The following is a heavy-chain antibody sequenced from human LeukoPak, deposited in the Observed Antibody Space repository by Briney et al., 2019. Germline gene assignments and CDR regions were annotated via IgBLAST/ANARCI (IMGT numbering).Heavy chain of an antibody. CDR2: IDPNSGGT. J-gene: IGHJ5*02. D-gene: IGHD5-12*01. CDR3: ARGARAYSCYDCDNCFDP. CDR1: GYTFTGYY. V-gene: IGHV1-2*02. Sequence: GASVKVSCKAAGYTFTGYYMHWVRQAPGQGLEWMGGIDPNSGGTNYAQKSQGRVTTTRDTSISTAYMELSRMRTDDTAVYYCARGARAYSCYDCDNCFDPWGQGTLVTVSS.